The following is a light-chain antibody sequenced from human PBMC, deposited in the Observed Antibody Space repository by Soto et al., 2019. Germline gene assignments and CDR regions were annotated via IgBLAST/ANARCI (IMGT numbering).Light chain of an antibody. CDR1: SGSIASDY. V-gene: IGLV6-57*04. Sequence: NFMLTQPHSVSESPGQTVTISCTRSSGSIASDYVQWYQQRPGSAPINVIFEDSQRPSGLPDRFSGSIDSSSISASLTISRLTTEDAADYYCQSVDGQYVVFGGGTKLTVL. CDR3: QSVDGQYVV. J-gene: IGLJ2*01. CDR2: EDS.